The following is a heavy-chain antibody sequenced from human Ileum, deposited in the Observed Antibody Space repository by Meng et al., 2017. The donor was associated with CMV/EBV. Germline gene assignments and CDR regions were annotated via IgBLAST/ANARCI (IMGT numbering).Heavy chain of an antibody. CDR2: ISYDGTNK. CDR3: AKDRNALIWTVYPYNHYDMDV. CDR1: GFTFSNCA. J-gene: IGHJ6*02. V-gene: IGHV3-30*04. D-gene: IGHD3/OR15-3a*01. Sequence: LSLTCAASGFTFSNCAMHWVRQAPGKGLEWVAVISYDGTNKYYADSVKGRFTISRDNSKSTLYLQMSSLSADDTAVYYCAKDRNALIWTVYPYNHYDMDVWGQGTTVTVSS.